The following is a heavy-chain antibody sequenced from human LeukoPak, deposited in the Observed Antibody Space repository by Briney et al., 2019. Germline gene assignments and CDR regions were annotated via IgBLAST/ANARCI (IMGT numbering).Heavy chain of an antibody. J-gene: IGHJ4*02. CDR3: ARWGYCSSTSCLVGDY. CDR1: GFTFSSYW. D-gene: IGHD2-2*01. CDR2: IKQDGSEK. V-gene: IGHV3-7*01. Sequence: PGGSLRLSCAASGFTFSSYWMSWVRQAPGKGLEWVANIKQDGSEKYYVDSVKGRFTISRDNAKNSLYLQMNSLRAEDTAVYYCARWGYCSSTSCLVGDYWGQGPLVTVSS.